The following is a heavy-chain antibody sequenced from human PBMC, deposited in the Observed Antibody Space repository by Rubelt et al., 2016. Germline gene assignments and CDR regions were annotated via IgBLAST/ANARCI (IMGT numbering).Heavy chain of an antibody. CDR2: IHYSGST. Sequence: QVQLQQWGAGLLKPSETLSLTCAVYGGSFSGYYWSWIRQPPGKGLEWIGSIHYSGSTYYNPSLNSRVTISVDMSKNHFSLKLSSVTAAETAVYYCARYTYSGYSGRFDPWGQGTLVTVSS. CDR3: ARYTYSGYSGRFDP. V-gene: IGHV4-34*01. D-gene: IGHD5-12*01. J-gene: IGHJ5*02. CDR1: GGSFSGYY.